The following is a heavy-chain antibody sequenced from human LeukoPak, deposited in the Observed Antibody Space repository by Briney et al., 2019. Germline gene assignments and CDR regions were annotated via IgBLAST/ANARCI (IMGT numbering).Heavy chain of an antibody. CDR1: GFTVSSNY. Sequence: GGSLRLSCAASGFTVSSNYMSWVRQAPEKGLEWVSSITGSGDGTYYADSVRGRFTISRDNSKNTLYLQVNSLRAEDTAVYFCVKGFVHPTYYFEYWGQGTLVTVSS. D-gene: IGHD3-10*01. J-gene: IGHJ4*02. CDR3: VKGFVHPTYYFEY. V-gene: IGHV3-23*01. CDR2: ITGSGDGT.